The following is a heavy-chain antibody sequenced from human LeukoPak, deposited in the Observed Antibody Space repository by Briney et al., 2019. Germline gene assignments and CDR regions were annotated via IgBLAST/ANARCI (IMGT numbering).Heavy chain of an antibody. J-gene: IGHJ4*02. Sequence: PGGSLRLSCAVSGFNFFTYGIHWGRQAPGKGLEWVAVIWFDGSNKYYADSVKGRFTISRDNSKSTLSLQMNSLRAEDTAVYYCARVIRVIAALDYWGQGTLVTVSS. D-gene: IGHD2-21*01. CDR3: ARVIRVIAALDY. CDR1: GFNFFTYG. CDR2: IWFDGSNK. V-gene: IGHV3-33*08.